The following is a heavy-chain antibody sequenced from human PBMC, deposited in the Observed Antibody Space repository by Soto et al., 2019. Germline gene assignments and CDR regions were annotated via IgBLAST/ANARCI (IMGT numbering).Heavy chain of an antibody. V-gene: IGHV4-39*02. D-gene: IGHD6-13*01. J-gene: IGHJ4*02. CDR2: ICHTGNT. CDR3: TREWQQLGTPFDY. CDR1: GVSISSSSYC. Sequence: PSETLSLTCTVSGVSISSSSYCWGWVRQPPGKGLEWIGSICHTGNTYSSPSLKSRVTISVDSSKSQISLKVNSVTAADTAVYYCTREWQQLGTPFDYWGQGTLVTVSS.